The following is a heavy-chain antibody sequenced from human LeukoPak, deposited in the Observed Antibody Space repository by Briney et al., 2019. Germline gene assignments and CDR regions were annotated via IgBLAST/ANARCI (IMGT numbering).Heavy chain of an antibody. V-gene: IGHV3-48*01. CDR1: GFTFSSYS. Sequence: GGSLRLSCAASGFTFSSYSMNWVRQAPGKGLEWVSYISSSSSTIYYADSVKGRFTISRGNAKNSLYLQMNSLRAEDTAVYYCATSIVGLTYDEHFQHWGQGTLVTVSS. J-gene: IGHJ1*01. CDR2: ISSSSSTI. D-gene: IGHD1-26*01. CDR3: ATSIVGLTYDEHFQH.